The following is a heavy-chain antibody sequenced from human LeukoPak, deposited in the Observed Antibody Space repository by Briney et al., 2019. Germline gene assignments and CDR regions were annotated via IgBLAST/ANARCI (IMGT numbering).Heavy chain of an antibody. Sequence: ASVKVSCKASGYTFTSYGISWVRQAPGQGLEWMGWISAYNGNTNYAQKLQGRVTMTTDTSTSTAYMELRSLRSDDTAVYYCARDPSSSSDYYYYYYMDVWGKGTTVTVSS. D-gene: IGHD6-6*01. CDR3: ARDPSSSSDYYYYYYMDV. CDR1: GYTFTSYG. CDR2: ISAYNGNT. J-gene: IGHJ6*03. V-gene: IGHV1-18*01.